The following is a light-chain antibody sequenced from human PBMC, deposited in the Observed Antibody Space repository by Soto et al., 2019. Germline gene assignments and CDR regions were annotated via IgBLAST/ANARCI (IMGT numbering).Light chain of an antibody. CDR2: LGS. V-gene: IGKV2-28*01. CDR1: QSLLHSNGYNY. J-gene: IGKJ2*01. Sequence: DIVMTQSPLSLPVTPGEPASISCRSSQSLLHSNGYNYLDWDLQKPGQSPQILIYLGSNRASVVPDRFSGSGSGTDFTLKISRVEAEDVGVYYCMQALQTPPTFGQGTKLEIK. CDR3: MQALQTPPT.